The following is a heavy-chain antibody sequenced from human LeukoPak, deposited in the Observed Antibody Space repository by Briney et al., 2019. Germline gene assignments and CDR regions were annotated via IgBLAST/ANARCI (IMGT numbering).Heavy chain of an antibody. CDR1: GYNFDKFG. CDR3: ARDTPQHLKRYDY. V-gene: IGHV1-18*01. CDR2: INTHNGNT. Sequence: ASVKVSCKASGYNFDKFGTAWVRQAPGQGLEWMGWINTHNGNTKYAQQYQGRVTMTTDTSTSTVYMELRSLRSDDTAVYFCARDTPQHLKRYDYWGQGTQVAVSS. D-gene: IGHD6-13*01. J-gene: IGHJ4*02.